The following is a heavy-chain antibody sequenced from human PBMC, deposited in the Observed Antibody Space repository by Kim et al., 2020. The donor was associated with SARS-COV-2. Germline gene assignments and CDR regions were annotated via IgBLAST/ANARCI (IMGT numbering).Heavy chain of an antibody. CDR1: GFTFSSYA. Sequence: GSLRLSCSASGFTFSSYAMHWVRQAPGKGLEYVSAISSNGGSTYYADSVKGRFTISRDNSKNTLYLQMSSLRAEDTAVYYCVIWGSSSRRNFDYWGQGTLVTVSS. CDR3: VIWGSSSRRNFDY. J-gene: IGHJ4*02. V-gene: IGHV3-64D*09. D-gene: IGHD6-6*01. CDR2: ISSNGGST.